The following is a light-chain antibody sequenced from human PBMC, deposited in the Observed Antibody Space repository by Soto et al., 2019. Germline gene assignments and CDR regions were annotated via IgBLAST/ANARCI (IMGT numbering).Light chain of an antibody. V-gene: IGKV3-20*01. CDR2: AAS. Sequence: ENVLTQSPGTLSLSQGERATLSCRASQSVAANYLAWYQQKPGQAPRLLIFAASSRATGVPDRFSGSGSGTDFTLTISRLEPEDFAVYYCQQYGTAPLTFGGGAKVEI. CDR3: QQYGTAPLT. CDR1: QSVAANY. J-gene: IGKJ4*01.